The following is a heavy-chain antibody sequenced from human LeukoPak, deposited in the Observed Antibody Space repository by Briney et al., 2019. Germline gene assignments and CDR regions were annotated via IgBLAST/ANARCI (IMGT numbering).Heavy chain of an antibody. CDR3: ARDSSGSYLNWFDP. V-gene: IGHV3-21*01. D-gene: IGHD1-26*01. CDR2: ISSSSSYI. Sequence: GGSLMLSCAASGFTFSSYSMNWVRQAPGKGLEWVSSISSSSSYIYYADSVKGRFTISRDNAKNSLYLQMNSLRAEDTAVYYCARDSSGSYLNWFDPWGQGTLVTVSS. J-gene: IGHJ5*02. CDR1: GFTFSSYS.